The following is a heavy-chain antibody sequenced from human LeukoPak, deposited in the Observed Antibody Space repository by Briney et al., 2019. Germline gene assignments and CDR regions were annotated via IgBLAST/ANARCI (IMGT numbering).Heavy chain of an antibody. V-gene: IGHV3-23*01. CDR1: GFTFSSYA. Sequence: GGSLRLSCAASGFTFSSYAMSWVRQAPGKGLEWVSAISGSGGSTYYADSVKGRFTISRDNSKNTLYLQMNSLRAEDTAVYYCAKTPYPEYDYVWGSYRSPFDHWGQGTLVTVSS. J-gene: IGHJ4*02. CDR3: AKTPYPEYDYVWGSYRSPFDH. D-gene: IGHD3-16*02. CDR2: ISGSGGST.